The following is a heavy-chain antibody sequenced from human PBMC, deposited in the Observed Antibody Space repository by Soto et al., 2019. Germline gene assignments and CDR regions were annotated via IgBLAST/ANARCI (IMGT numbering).Heavy chain of an antibody. V-gene: IGHV1-3*01. J-gene: IGHJ4*02. CDR2: INAGNGNT. Sequence: ASVKVSCKASGYTFTSYAMHWVRQAPGQRLEWMGWINAGNGNTKYSQKFQGRVTITRDTSASTAYMELSSLRSEDTAVYYCARDYYDSSGYSNYFDYWGQGTLVTVSS. D-gene: IGHD3-22*01. CDR1: GYTFTSYA. CDR3: ARDYYDSSGYSNYFDY.